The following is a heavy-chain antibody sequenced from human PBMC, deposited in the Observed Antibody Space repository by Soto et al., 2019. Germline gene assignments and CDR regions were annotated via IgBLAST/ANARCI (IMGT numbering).Heavy chain of an antibody. D-gene: IGHD5-18*01. V-gene: IGHV4-34*01. J-gene: IGHJ4*02. CDR3: ARGRGGYSYGGLDS. CDR1: CGSFISHY. Sequence: SETLSLTCAFSCGSFISHYWSWIRQPPGKGLEWIGEINHSGSANSNPSLKSRVTISVDTSKTQFSLILSSVTAADTAVYYCARGRGGYSYGGLDSWGQGTLVTVSS. CDR2: INHSGSA.